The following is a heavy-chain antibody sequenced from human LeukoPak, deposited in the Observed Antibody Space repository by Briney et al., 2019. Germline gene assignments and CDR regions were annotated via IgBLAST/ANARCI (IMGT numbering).Heavy chain of an antibody. Sequence: GGSLRLSCTASGLTFGDYAMSWVRQAPGKGLEWVGFIRSKAYGGTTEYAASVKGRFTISRDDSKSIAYLQMNSLKTEDTAVYYCTRGSLAIAAAYFDYWGQGTLVTVSS. CDR1: GLTFGDYA. V-gene: IGHV3-49*04. J-gene: IGHJ4*02. CDR2: IRSKAYGGTT. D-gene: IGHD6-13*01. CDR3: TRGSLAIAAAYFDY.